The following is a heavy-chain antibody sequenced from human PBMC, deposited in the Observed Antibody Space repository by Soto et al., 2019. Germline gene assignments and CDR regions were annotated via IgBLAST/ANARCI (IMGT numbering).Heavy chain of an antibody. CDR1: GFTFTDQY. CDR3: ALTWKHRGYDY. J-gene: IGHJ4*02. CDR2: TRNTANRYTT. Sequence: EVQLVESGGGLVQPGGSLRLSCAASGFTFTDQYMDWVRQTPGKGLEWVGRTRNTANRYTTEYAASVKDRFTISRDDSKNSLYLQMNSLKTDDTAVDYCALTWKHRGYDYWGQGTLVTVSS. D-gene: IGHD5-18*01. V-gene: IGHV3-72*01.